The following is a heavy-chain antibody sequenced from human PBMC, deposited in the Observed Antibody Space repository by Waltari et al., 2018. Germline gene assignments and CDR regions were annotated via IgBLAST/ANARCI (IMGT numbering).Heavy chain of an antibody. V-gene: IGHV4-34*01. CDR1: GGSFSGYY. CDR3: AYSDFDWFPPYLNYYMDV. D-gene: IGHD3-9*01. Sequence: QVQLQQWGAGLLKPSETLSLTCAVYGGSFSGYYWSWIRQPPGKGLEWIGEINHSGSTNYNPSLQSRVTISVDTSKNQFSLKLSSVTAADTAVYYCAYSDFDWFPPYLNYYMDVWGKGTTVTVSS. CDR2: INHSGST. J-gene: IGHJ6*03.